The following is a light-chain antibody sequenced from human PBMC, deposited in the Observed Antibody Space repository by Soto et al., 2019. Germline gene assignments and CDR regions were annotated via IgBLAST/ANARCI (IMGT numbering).Light chain of an antibody. V-gene: IGKV4-1*01. CDR1: QGIGKD. Sequence: DIQMTQSPSSLSASVGDRVTITCRASQGIGKDLGWYQQKPGQPPKLLIYWASTRESGVPDRFSGSGSGTDFTLTISSLQAEDVAVYYCQQYYSTPLTFGGGTKVEIK. CDR2: WAS. CDR3: QQYYSTPLT. J-gene: IGKJ4*01.